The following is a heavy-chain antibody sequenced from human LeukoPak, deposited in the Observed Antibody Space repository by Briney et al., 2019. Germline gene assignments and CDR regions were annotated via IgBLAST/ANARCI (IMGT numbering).Heavy chain of an antibody. CDR3: ARGYRGYDPFDY. D-gene: IGHD5-12*01. V-gene: IGHV3-53*01. Sequence: YPGGSLRLSFAVSGFTVSSNDMGWVRQAPGKGLDWVSVMHIGGTTYYPDSVMDRFTIYRDNSKNTLYLQLNSLRAEDTAVYYCARGYRGYDPFDYWGQGTLVTVSS. CDR1: GFTVSSND. J-gene: IGHJ4*02. CDR2: MHIGGTT.